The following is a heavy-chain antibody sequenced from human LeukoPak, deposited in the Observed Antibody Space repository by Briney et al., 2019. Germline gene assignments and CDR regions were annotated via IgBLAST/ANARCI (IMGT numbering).Heavy chain of an antibody. V-gene: IGHV3-7*01. Sequence: PGGSLRLSCGASEFTFSSYWMTWVRQAPGKGLEWVANINQGGSDKYYVDSVKGRFTISRDNANNLLYLQMNSLRGEDTAVYYCTRDRSRAEDDWGQGTLVTVSS. CDR3: TRDRSRAEDD. CDR1: EFTFSSYW. D-gene: IGHD1-14*01. J-gene: IGHJ4*02. CDR2: INQGGSDK.